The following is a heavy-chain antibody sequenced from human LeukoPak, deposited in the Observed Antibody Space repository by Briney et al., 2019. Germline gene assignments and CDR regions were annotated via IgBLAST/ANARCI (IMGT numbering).Heavy chain of an antibody. V-gene: IGHV3-21*01. J-gene: IGHJ3*02. D-gene: IGHD6-13*01. CDR3: ARDLGYSSSWYRAFDI. CDR2: ISSSSSYI. Sequence: GGSLRLSCAASGFTFSSYSMNWVRQAPGKGLEWVSSISSSSSYIYYADSVKGRFTISRDNAKNTLYLQMNSLRAEDTAVYYCARDLGYSSSWYRAFDIWGQGTMVTVSS. CDR1: GFTFSSYS.